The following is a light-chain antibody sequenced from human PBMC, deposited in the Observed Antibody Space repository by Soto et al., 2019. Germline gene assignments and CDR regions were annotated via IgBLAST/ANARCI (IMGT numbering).Light chain of an antibody. CDR3: LQDYSYPRT. J-gene: IGKJ1*01. Sequence: IQMTQSPSSLSASVGDRVTITCRASQGIRSDVGWYQQKPGKAPKLLMYGASRLQSGVPSRFSGSGSGTDFTLTITGLQPEDFGTYYCLQDYSYPRTFGQGTKVDI. CDR1: QGIRSD. CDR2: GAS. V-gene: IGKV1-6*01.